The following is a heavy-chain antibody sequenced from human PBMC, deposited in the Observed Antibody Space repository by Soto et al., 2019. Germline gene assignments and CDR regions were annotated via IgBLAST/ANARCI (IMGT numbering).Heavy chain of an antibody. Sequence: QLQLQESGSGLVNPSQTLSLTCAVIDGALRSGGYAWTWIRQPPGKGLEWIGHIYLPGITYYDPSLKSRVTLSVDRSKNQFSLTLSSVTAAYTAVYYCARGHYGGHGLDVWGQGTTVTVSS. CDR1: DGALRSGGYA. D-gene: IGHD4-17*01. V-gene: IGHV4-30-2*01. J-gene: IGHJ6*02. CDR3: ARGHYGGHGLDV. CDR2: IYLPGIT.